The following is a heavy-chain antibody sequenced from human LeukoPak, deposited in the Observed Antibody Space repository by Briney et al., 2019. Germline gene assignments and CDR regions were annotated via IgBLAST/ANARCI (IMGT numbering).Heavy chain of an antibody. V-gene: IGHV3-11*01. D-gene: IGHD5-12*01. CDR3: ASDIVATSGDF. CDR1: GFTFSDYY. J-gene: IGHJ4*02. Sequence: GGSLRLSCATSGFTFSDYYMSWIRQAPGKGLEWVAYITSSGSDIYYADSVRGRFSISRDNAKNSLFLQMNSLRVEDTATYYCASDIVATSGDFWGQGTLVSVSS. CDR2: ITSSGSDI.